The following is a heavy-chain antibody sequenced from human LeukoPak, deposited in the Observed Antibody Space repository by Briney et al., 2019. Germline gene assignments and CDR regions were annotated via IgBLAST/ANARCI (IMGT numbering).Heavy chain of an antibody. J-gene: IGHJ4*02. CDR3: ARAPGYSSGWYYFDY. D-gene: IGHD6-19*01. Sequence: GGSLRLSCAASGFTFSSYEMNWVRQAPGKGLEWVSYISSSGNTIYYADSVKGRFTISRDNAKNSLYLQMNSLRAEDTAVYYCARAPGYSSGWYYFDYWGQGTLVTVSS. V-gene: IGHV3-48*03. CDR1: GFTFSSYE. CDR2: ISSSGNTI.